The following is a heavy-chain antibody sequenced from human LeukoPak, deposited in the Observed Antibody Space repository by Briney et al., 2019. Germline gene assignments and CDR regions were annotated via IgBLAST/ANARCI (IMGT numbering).Heavy chain of an antibody. CDR1: GFTFSSYA. D-gene: IGHD6-13*01. V-gene: IGHV3-23*01. Sequence: HAGGSLRLSCAAYGFTFSSYAMSWVRQAPGKGLEWVSAISGSGGSTYYADSVKGRFTISRDNSKNTLYLQMNSLRAEDTAVYYCAKDHTSSSWYPWFWFDPWGQGTLVTVSS. CDR3: AKDHTSSSWYPWFWFDP. J-gene: IGHJ5*02. CDR2: ISGSGGST.